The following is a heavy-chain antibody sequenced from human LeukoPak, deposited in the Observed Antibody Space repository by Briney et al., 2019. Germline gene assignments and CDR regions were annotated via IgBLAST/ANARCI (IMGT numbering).Heavy chain of an antibody. CDR3: AKAERDHYYYYMDV. J-gene: IGHJ6*03. CDR1: GFTFSSYW. CDR2: IREDGSEK. Sequence: GGSLRLSCAASGFTFSSYWMSWVRQAPGKGLEWVANIREDGSEKFYVDSVKGRFTIYRDNAKNSLFLQMNSLRAEDTAVYYCAKAERDHYYYYMDVWGKGTTVTVSS. D-gene: IGHD1-1*01. V-gene: IGHV3-7*01.